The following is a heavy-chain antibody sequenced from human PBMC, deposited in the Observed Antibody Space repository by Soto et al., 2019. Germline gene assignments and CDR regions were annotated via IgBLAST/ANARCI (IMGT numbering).Heavy chain of an antibody. J-gene: IGHJ4*02. V-gene: IGHV3-7*01. Sequence: VQLVQSGGGWVQPGGSLRLSCVASGFTFTNYWVSWVRQTPGQGLEFVANISPDGSLINYVDSVRGRFTISRDIARNLMYLQMNSLRAESTALCYCARDPAFSSCDCWGQGTLVSVSS. D-gene: IGHD6-13*01. CDR2: ISPDGSLI. CDR1: GFTFTNYW. CDR3: ARDPAFSSCDC.